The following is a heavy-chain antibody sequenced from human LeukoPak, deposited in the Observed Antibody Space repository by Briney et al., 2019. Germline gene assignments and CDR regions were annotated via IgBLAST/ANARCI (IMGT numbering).Heavy chain of an antibody. CDR3: ARDAITAGYYMDV. V-gene: IGHV4-59*11. Sequence: SETLSLTCTVSGGSITSHYYSWIRQPPGKGLEWIGYMYYSGITNYNPSLKTRVTLSVDTSKNQFSLKLSSVTAADTAVYYCARDAITAGYYMDVWGKGTTVTVSS. CDR1: GGSITSHY. CDR2: MYYSGIT. D-gene: IGHD2-2*01. J-gene: IGHJ6*03.